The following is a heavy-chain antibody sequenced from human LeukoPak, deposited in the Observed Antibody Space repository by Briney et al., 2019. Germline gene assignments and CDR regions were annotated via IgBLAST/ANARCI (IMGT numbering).Heavy chain of an antibody. V-gene: IGHV4-4*07. CDR2: IYTSGST. J-gene: IGHJ3*02. D-gene: IGHD6-19*01. CDR1: GGSISTYY. CDR3: ARVSAVAGRDAFDI. Sequence: KSSETLSLTCTVSGGSISTYYWSWIRQPTGKGLAWIGRIYTSGSTNYNPSLKSRVTMSVDTSKNQFSLKLSSVTAADTAVYYCARVSAVAGRDAFDIWGQGTMVTVSS.